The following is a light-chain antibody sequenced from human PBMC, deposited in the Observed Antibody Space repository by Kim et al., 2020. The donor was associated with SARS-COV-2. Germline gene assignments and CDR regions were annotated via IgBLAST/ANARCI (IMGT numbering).Light chain of an antibody. J-gene: IGKJ4*01. Sequence: LSPGERATLSCRASQSVSSSFAWYQQKPGQTPRLLIYGASNRATGIPARFTGSGSGTDFTLTISSLEPEDSAVYYCQQRSSWPLTFGGGTKVEIK. CDR2: GAS. CDR1: QSVSSS. CDR3: QQRSSWPLT. V-gene: IGKV3-11*01.